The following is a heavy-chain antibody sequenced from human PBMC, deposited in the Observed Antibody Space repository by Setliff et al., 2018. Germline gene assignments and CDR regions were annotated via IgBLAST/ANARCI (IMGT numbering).Heavy chain of an antibody. CDR3: LRLVRYCTKIACQATSGDEV. Sequence: ASVKVSCKASGYTLSNSILSWARQAPGQGLEWMGWISAYNGKTYFAQKFQDRITLTTDTSTNTGYLELRGLRSDDTAVYYCLRLVRYCTKIACQATSGDEVWGLGTLVTVSS. CDR2: ISAYNGKT. D-gene: IGHD2-8*01. V-gene: IGHV1-18*01. J-gene: IGHJ4*02. CDR1: GYTLSNSI.